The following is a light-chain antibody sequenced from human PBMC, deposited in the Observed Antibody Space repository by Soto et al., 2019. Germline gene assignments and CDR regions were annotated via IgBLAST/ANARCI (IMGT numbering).Light chain of an antibody. CDR2: DVS. J-gene: IGLJ2*01. CDR1: SSDVGGYNY. Sequence: QSALTQPRSASGSPGQSITISCTGTSSDVGGYNYVSWYQQHPAKAPKLIIFDVSKRPSGVPDRFSGSKSGTSASLAISGLQSEDEADYYCAAWDDSLNGVVFGGGTKLTVL. CDR3: AAWDDSLNGVV. V-gene: IGLV2-11*01.